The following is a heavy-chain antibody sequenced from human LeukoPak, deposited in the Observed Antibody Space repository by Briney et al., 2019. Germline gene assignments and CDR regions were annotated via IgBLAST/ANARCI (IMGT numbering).Heavy chain of an antibody. CDR1: GYSFTSYW. CDR3: ARAHCSSTSCRDFDY. Sequence: GESLKISCKGSGYSFTSYWIGWVRQMPGKGLEWVRIIYPGDSDTRYSPSFQGQVTISADKSISTAYLQWSSLKASDTAMYYCARAHCSSTSCRDFDYWGQGTLVTVSS. V-gene: IGHV5-51*01. CDR2: IYPGDSDT. D-gene: IGHD2-2*01. J-gene: IGHJ4*02.